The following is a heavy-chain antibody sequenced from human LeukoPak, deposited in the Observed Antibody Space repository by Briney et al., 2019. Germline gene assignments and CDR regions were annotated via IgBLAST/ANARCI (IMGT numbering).Heavy chain of an antibody. J-gene: IGHJ4*02. Sequence: GGSLRLSCAASKFTVSDSYMSWIRQAPGKGLEWVSIISSTSSHTEYADSVKGRFTISRDNAKKSVFLQMNSLRVEDTAVYYCVTGEQTRSPGYWGQGTLVTVSS. CDR3: VTGEQTRSPGY. CDR2: ISSTSSHT. CDR1: KFTVSDSY. D-gene: IGHD7-27*01. V-gene: IGHV3-11*03.